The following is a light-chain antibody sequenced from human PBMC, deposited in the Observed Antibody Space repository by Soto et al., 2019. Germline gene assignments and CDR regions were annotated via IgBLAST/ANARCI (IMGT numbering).Light chain of an antibody. CDR1: SSDVGAYNY. Sequence: QSALTQPASVSGSPGQSITISCTGTSSDVGAYNYVSWYQQHPGKAPKLMIYDVSHRPSGPSNRFSGSKSGNTASLTISGLQAADEADYYCSSYSSSNTLLFGGGTKLTVL. CDR2: DVS. CDR3: SSYSSSNTLL. V-gene: IGLV2-14*03. J-gene: IGLJ2*01.